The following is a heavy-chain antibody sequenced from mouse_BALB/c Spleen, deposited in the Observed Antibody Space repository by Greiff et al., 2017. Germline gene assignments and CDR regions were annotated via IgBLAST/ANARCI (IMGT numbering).Heavy chain of an antibody. Sequence: QVQLQQSGAELARPGASVKMSCKASGYTFTSYTMHWVKRRPGQGLEWIGYINPSSGYTNYNQKFKDKATLTADKSSSTAYMQLSSLTSEDSAVYYCAPIYYDYDVAYWGQGTLVTVSA. CDR2: INPSSGYT. J-gene: IGHJ3*01. CDR3: APIYYDYDVAY. V-gene: IGHV1-4*01. CDR1: GYTFTSYT. D-gene: IGHD2-4*01.